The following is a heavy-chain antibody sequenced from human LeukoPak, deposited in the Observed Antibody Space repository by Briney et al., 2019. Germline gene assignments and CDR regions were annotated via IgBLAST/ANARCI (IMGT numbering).Heavy chain of an antibody. CDR2: ISSSSGYI. D-gene: IGHD3-22*01. Sequence: PGGSLRLSCAASGFTFSSYSMNWVRQAPGKGLEWVSSISSSSGYIYYADSVKGRFTISRDNAKNSLYLQMNSLRAEDTAVYYCARVQTYYYDSSGYLSYWGQGTLVTVSS. J-gene: IGHJ4*02. CDR1: GFTFSSYS. CDR3: ARVQTYYYDSSGYLSY. V-gene: IGHV3-21*01.